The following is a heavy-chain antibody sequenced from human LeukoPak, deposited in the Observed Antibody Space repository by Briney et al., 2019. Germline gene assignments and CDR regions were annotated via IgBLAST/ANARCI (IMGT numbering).Heavy chain of an antibody. CDR3: ARVTVVTTSPWSWGPKKIGQEVNWFDP. CDR1: GYTFTGHH. J-gene: IGHJ5*01. Sequence: GASVKVSCQASGYTFTGHHILWVRQVPGQGFEWMGWMNPNGGGTDYAQEFQGRVTMTRDTSISTAYMELTSLTSADTAVYFCARVTVVTTSPWSWGPKKIGQEVNWFDPWGQGTQVTVSS. V-gene: IGHV1-2*02. CDR2: MNPNGGGT. D-gene: IGHD4/OR15-4a*01.